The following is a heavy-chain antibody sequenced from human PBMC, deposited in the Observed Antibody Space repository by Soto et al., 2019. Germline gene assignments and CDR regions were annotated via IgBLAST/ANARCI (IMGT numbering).Heavy chain of an antibody. CDR1: GGSISSGGYY. D-gene: IGHD4-17*01. V-gene: IGHV4-31*03. CDR2: IYYSGST. Sequence: SETLSLTCTVSGGSISSGGYYWSWIRQHPGKGLEWIGYIYYSGSTYYNPSLKSRVTISVDTSKNQFALKLSSVTAAGTDLYYCASGLSAATVVTCYFDSWGQGTLVTVSS. CDR3: ASGLSAATVVTCYFDS. J-gene: IGHJ4*02.